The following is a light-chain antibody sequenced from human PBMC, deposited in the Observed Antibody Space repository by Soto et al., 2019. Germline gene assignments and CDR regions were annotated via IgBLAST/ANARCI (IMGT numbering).Light chain of an antibody. CDR3: QQFNNWPWT. V-gene: IGKV3-15*01. CDR2: GAS. J-gene: IGKJ1*01. Sequence: EIVMTQSPATLSVSPGERATLSCRTSQTVSSSLAWYQQKPGQAPRLLIYGASTRATGIPARFSGSGSGTEFTLSISSLQSEDFAVYYWQQFNNWPWTFGQGTKVKIK. CDR1: QTVSSS.